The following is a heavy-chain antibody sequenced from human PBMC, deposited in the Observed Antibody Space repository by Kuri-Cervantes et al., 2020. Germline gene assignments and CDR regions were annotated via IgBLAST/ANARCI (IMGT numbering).Heavy chain of an antibody. CDR3: ARVEGRSYGHYYYYYYMDV. V-gene: IGHV1-8*02. CDR2: MNPNSGNT. J-gene: IGHJ6*03. D-gene: IGHD5-18*01. Sequence: ASVKVSCKASGYTFTSYDINWVRQATGQGLEWMGWMNPNSGNTGYAQKFQGRVTMTRNTSISTAYMELSSLRSEDTAVYYCARVEGRSYGHYYYYYYMDVWGKGTTVTVSS. CDR1: GYTFTSYD.